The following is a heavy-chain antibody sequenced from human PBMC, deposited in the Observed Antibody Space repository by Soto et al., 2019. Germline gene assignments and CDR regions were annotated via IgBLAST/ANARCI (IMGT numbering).Heavy chain of an antibody. CDR1: GGAISNSRYY. D-gene: IGHD6-6*01. CDR2: IFYSGST. Sequence: SETLSLTCTVSGGAISNSRYYWSWIRQHPGKGLEWIGYIFYSGSTYYNPSLKSRITISVDTSKNQFSLKLTSVTAADTAVYYCARDSHLSSSSSFDLWGHGTLVTVSS. CDR3: ARDSHLSSSSSFDL. J-gene: IGHJ4*01. V-gene: IGHV4-31*03.